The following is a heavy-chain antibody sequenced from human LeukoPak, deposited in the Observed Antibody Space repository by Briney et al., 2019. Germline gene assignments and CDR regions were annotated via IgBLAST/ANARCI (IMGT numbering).Heavy chain of an antibody. V-gene: IGHV1-2*06. J-gene: IGHJ4*02. CDR3: ARVSSGYYPTGG. D-gene: IGHD3-22*01. CDR1: GYTFTGYY. Sequence: ASVKVSCKSSGYTFTGYYIHWVRQAPGQGLEWMGRINPNSGGTNYAQKFQGRVTMTRDTSISTAYMELSRLRSDDTAVYYCARVSSGYYPTGGWGQGTLVTVSS. CDR2: INPNSGGT.